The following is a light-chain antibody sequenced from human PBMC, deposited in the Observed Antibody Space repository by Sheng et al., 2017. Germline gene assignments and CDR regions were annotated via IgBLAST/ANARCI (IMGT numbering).Light chain of an antibody. Sequence: EIVLTQSPATLSLSPGERATLSCRASQSVSSYLAWYQQKPGQAPRLLIHSTSTRATGVPDRFSGSGSGTDFTLTISRLEPEDFALYYCQQYDSAPDNFGQGTKLEI. J-gene: IGKJ2*01. CDR3: QQYDSAPDN. V-gene: IGKV3-20*01. CDR2: STS. CDR1: QSVSSY.